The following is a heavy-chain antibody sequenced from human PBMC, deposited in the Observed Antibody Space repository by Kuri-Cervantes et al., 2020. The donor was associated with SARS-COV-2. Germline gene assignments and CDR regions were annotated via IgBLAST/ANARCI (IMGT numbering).Heavy chain of an antibody. Sequence: ALVKVSCKASGYTFTGYYMHWVRQAPGQGLEWMGWINPNSGGTNYAQKFQGWVTMTRDTSISTAYMELSRLRSDDTAVYYCARDRYYSKVYYGMDVWGQGTTVTVSS. CDR3: ARDRYYSKVYYGMDV. CDR2: INPNSGGT. D-gene: IGHD4-11*01. CDR1: GYTFTGYY. V-gene: IGHV1-2*04. J-gene: IGHJ6*02.